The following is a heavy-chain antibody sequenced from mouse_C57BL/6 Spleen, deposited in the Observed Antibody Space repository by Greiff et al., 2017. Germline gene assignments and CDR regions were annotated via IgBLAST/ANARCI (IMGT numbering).Heavy chain of an antibody. D-gene: IGHD1-1*01. V-gene: IGHV1-80*01. J-gene: IGHJ4*01. Sequence: VQLQQSGAELVKPGASVKISCKASGYAFSSYWMNWVKQRPGKGLEWIGQIYPGDGDTNYKGKFKGKATLTADKSSSTAYMQLSSLTSEDSAVDYCARRYGSSYAMDYWGQGTSVTVSS. CDR2: IYPGDGDT. CDR3: ARRYGSSYAMDY. CDR1: GYAFSSYW.